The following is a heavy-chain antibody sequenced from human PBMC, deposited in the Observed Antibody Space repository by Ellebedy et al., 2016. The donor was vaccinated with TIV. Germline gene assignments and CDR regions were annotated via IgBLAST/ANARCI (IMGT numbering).Heavy chain of an antibody. D-gene: IGHD2-15*01. CDR1: GFSFSNYA. Sequence: GESLKISCVASGFSFSNYAMSWVRRAPGKGLEWVSSFSGIAEATFYADSVVGRFTISRDNSKNALYLQMNNLRADDSATYYCVKDVARAANMWFDVWGQGTQVTVSS. CDR2: FSGIAEAT. J-gene: IGHJ5*02. V-gene: IGHV3-23*01. CDR3: VKDVARAANMWFDV.